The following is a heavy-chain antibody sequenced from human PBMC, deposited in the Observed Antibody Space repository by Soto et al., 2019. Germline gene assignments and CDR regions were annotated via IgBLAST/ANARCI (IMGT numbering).Heavy chain of an antibody. CDR1: GGTFSSYA. Sequence: QVQLVQSGAEVKKPGSSVKASCKASGGTFSSYAISWVRQAPGQGLEWMGGIIPIFGTANYAQKFQGRVTITADESTSTAYMELSSLRSEDTAVYYCARDLGTSYYDFWSGYYIGWFDPWGQGTLVTVSS. D-gene: IGHD3-3*01. V-gene: IGHV1-69*01. CDR2: IIPIFGTA. J-gene: IGHJ5*02. CDR3: ARDLGTSYYDFWSGYYIGWFDP.